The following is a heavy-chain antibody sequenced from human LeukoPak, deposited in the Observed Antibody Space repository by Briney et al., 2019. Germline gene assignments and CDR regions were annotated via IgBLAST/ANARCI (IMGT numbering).Heavy chain of an antibody. CDR2: ISSSSSYI. Sequence: PGGFLSLSCAASGFTFSSYSMNWVRQAPGKGLEWVSSISSSSSYIYYADSVKGRFTISRDNAKNSLYLQMNSLRAEDTAVYYCARELRGYSSPYYFDYWGQGTLVTVSS. CDR1: GFTFSSYS. CDR3: ARELRGYSSPYYFDY. D-gene: IGHD6-19*01. J-gene: IGHJ4*02. V-gene: IGHV3-21*01.